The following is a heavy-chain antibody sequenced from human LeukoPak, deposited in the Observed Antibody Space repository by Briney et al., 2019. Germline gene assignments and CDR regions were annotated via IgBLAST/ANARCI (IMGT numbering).Heavy chain of an antibody. Sequence: GASVKVSCKASGGTFSTDAISWVRQAPGQGLEWMGGIIPIFGTANYAQKFQGRVTITADESTSTAYMELSSLRSEDTAVYYCASLFGSSYDYWGQGTLVTVSS. CDR1: GGTFSTDA. D-gene: IGHD1-26*01. CDR2: IIPIFGTA. V-gene: IGHV1-69*13. CDR3: ASLFGSSYDY. J-gene: IGHJ4*02.